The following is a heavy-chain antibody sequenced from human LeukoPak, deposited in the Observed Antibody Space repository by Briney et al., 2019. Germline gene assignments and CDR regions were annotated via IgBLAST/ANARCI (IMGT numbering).Heavy chain of an antibody. CDR2: ISGSGGST. CDR3: ARSYVLNFFNP. V-gene: IGHV3-23*01. Sequence: GGSLRLSCAASGFTFSSYAMSWVRQAPGKGLEWVSAISGSGGSTYYADSVKGRFTISRDNSKSTVYLQMNSLTAEDTAVYYCARSYVLNFFNPWGQGTLVTVSS. CDR1: GFTFSSYA. D-gene: IGHD3-10*02. J-gene: IGHJ5*02.